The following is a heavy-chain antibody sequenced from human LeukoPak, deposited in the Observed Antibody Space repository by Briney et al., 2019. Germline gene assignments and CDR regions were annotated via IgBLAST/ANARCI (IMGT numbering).Heavy chain of an antibody. D-gene: IGHD3-9*01. CDR1: GFTFSSYA. CDR2: ISSNGGST. V-gene: IGHV3-64D*06. Sequence: GGSLRLSCSASGFTFSSYAMHWVRQAPGKGLEYVSAISSNGGSTYYADSVKGRFTISRDNSKNTLYLQMSSLRAEDTAVYYCVKGGGSYYDLLTGQEGFDYWGQGTLVTVSS. CDR3: VKGGGSYYDLLTGQEGFDY. J-gene: IGHJ4*02.